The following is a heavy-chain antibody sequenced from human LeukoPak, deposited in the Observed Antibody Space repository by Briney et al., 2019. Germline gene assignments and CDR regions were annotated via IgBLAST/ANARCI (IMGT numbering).Heavy chain of an antibody. Sequence: GGSLRLSCAASGFTFSSYGMHWVRQAPGKGLEWVAVIWYDGSTKYYADSVKGRFTISRDNSKNTLYLQMNSLRAEDTAVYYCAKDTDPGPYYYDSSGYYFGGSIDYWGQGTLVTVSS. CDR3: AKDTDPGPYYYDSSGYYFGGSIDY. J-gene: IGHJ4*02. V-gene: IGHV3-33*06. CDR1: GFTFSSYG. CDR2: IWYDGSTK. D-gene: IGHD3-22*01.